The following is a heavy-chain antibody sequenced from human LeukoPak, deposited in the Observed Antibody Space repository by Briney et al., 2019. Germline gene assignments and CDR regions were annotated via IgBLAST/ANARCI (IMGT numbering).Heavy chain of an antibody. Sequence: GGSLRLSCAAAGFTFRSYEMNWVRQAPGKGLEWISYIGSSGSTLYYADSVKGRFTISRDNAKNSLYLQMTSLTAEDTAVYYCVRETCTTTRCYYYYYNYMDVWGKGTTVTVSS. D-gene: IGHD2-2*01. CDR2: IGSSGSTL. V-gene: IGHV3-48*03. J-gene: IGHJ6*03. CDR1: GFTFRSYE. CDR3: VRETCTTTRCYYYYYNYMDV.